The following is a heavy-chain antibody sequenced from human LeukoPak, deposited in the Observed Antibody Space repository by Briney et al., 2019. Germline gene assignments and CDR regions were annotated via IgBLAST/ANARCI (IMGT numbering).Heavy chain of an antibody. CDR1: GGSFSGYY. D-gene: IGHD6-19*01. Sequence: PSETLSLTCAVYGGSFSGYYWSWIRQPPGKGLEWIGEINHSGSTNYNPSLKSRVTISVDTSKNQFSLKLSSVTAADTAVYYCAREVGTGIAVAGTNYWGQGTLVTVSS. CDR3: AREVGTGIAVAGTNY. V-gene: IGHV4-34*01. CDR2: INHSGST. J-gene: IGHJ4*02.